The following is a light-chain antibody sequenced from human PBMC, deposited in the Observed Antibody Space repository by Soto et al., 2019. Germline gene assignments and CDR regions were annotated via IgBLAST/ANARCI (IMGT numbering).Light chain of an antibody. V-gene: IGKV3-20*01. J-gene: IGKJ2*01. CDR2: SAS. CDR3: QQSRDSPLMYT. CDR1: QSISSEN. Sequence: EIVLTQSPGTLSLSPGERATLSCRASQSISSENLAWYQQRPGQAPSLLIYSASSRASGVPDRFSGSGSGTDFTLTISSRDPEDFAVYYCQQSRDSPLMYTFGQGTKLEIK.